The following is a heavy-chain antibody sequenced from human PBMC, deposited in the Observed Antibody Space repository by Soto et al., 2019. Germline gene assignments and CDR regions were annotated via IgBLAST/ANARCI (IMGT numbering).Heavy chain of an antibody. CDR1: GGSISSGGSY. V-gene: IGHV4-30-4*01. J-gene: IGHJ4*02. D-gene: IGHD2-2*01. Sequence: SETLSLTCTVSGGSISSGGSYWGWILQPPGKGLEWIGYIYYSGNTYFNPSLKSRVTLSVDTSKNQLSLNLSSVTAADTAVYYCVRCCSTTKCPFDYWGQGSQVTVSS. CDR2: IYYSGNT. CDR3: VRCCSTTKCPFDY.